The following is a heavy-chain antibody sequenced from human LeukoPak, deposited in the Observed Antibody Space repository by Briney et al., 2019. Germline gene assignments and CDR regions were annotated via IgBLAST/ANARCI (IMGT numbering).Heavy chain of an antibody. J-gene: IGHJ4*02. CDR1: DGSISSYY. CDR3: ARVARASIFGVVNAYFDY. CDR2: IYYSGST. D-gene: IGHD3-3*01. Sequence: SETLSLTCTVSDGSISSYYWSWIRQPPGKGLEWIGYIYYSGSTNFNPSLKSRVTISVDTSKNQFSLKLSSVTAADTAVYYCARVARASIFGVVNAYFDYWGQGTLVTVSS. V-gene: IGHV4-59*01.